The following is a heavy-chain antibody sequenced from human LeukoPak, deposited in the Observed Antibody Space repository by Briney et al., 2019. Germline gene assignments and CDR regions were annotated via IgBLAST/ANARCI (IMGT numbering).Heavy chain of an antibody. Sequence: SVKVSCKASGGTFSTYAISWARQAPGQGLEWMGGIIPIFGTAYYAQKFQGRVTITADESTSTAYMELSSLRSEDTAVYYCAREKRGSGSYSDYWGQGTLVTVSS. CDR2: IIPIFGTA. D-gene: IGHD1-26*01. CDR3: AREKRGSGSYSDY. J-gene: IGHJ4*02. V-gene: IGHV1-69*13. CDR1: GGTFSTYA.